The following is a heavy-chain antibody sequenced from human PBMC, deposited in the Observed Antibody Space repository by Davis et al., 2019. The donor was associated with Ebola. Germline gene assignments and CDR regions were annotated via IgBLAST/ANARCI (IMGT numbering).Heavy chain of an antibody. V-gene: IGHV3-23*01. CDR3: AKEEANCGGDCYGYFDS. CDR2: VSGRSTTI. J-gene: IGHJ4*02. Sequence: GESLKISCAASGFTFSSYAMHWVRQAPGRGLEWVSVVSGRSTTIHYADSVKGRFTISRDNSKNTLYLQMNSLRAEDTALYYCAKEEANCGGDCYGYFDSWGQGTLVTVSS. CDR1: GFTFSSYA. D-gene: IGHD2-21*02.